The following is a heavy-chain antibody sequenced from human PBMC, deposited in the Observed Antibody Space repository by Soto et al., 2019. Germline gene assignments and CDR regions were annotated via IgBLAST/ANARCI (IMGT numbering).Heavy chain of an antibody. CDR2: ISGSGGST. J-gene: IGHJ5*02. CDR1: GFTFSSYA. CDR3: AKDLIIAAAGTIA. V-gene: IGHV3-23*01. D-gene: IGHD6-13*01. Sequence: GGSLRLSCASSGFTFSSYAMSWVRQAPGKGLDWVSPISGSGGSTYYADSVKGRFTISRDNSKNTMYMQMNSLRAEDTGVYYCAKDLIIAAAGTIAWGQGTLVTVSS.